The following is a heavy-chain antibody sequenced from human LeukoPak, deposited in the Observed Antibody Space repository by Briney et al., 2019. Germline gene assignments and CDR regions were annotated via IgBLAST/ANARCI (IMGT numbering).Heavy chain of an antibody. CDR1: GGSISSYY. D-gene: IGHD3-9*01. CDR3: ARDADISGFDY. V-gene: IGHV4-59*01. J-gene: IGHJ4*02. Sequence: SETLSLTCTVSGGSISSYYWSWIRRPPGKGLEWIGYIYYSGSTNYNPSFKSRVTISVDTSKNQFSLKLSSVTAAGTAVYYCARDADISGFDYWGQGTLVTVSS. CDR2: IYYSGST.